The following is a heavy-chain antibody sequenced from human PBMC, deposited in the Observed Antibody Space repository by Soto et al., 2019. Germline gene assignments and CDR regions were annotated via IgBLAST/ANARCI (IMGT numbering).Heavy chain of an antibody. D-gene: IGHD6-19*01. CDR1: GGSISSGGYY. Sequence: SETLSLTCTVSGGSISSGGYYWSWIRQHPGKGLEWIGYIYYSGSAYYNPSLKSRVTISVDTSKNQLSLRLSSVTAADTAVYYCARDQGIAVAVFDYWGQGTLVTVSS. CDR3: ARDQGIAVAVFDY. V-gene: IGHV4-31*03. J-gene: IGHJ4*02. CDR2: IYYSGSA.